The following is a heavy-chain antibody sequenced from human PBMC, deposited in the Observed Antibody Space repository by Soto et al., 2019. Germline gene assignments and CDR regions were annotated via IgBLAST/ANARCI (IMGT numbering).Heavy chain of an antibody. V-gene: IGHV3-30*18. CDR3: AKDRVLRFLEWLIDAFDI. CDR2: ISYDGSNK. J-gene: IGHJ3*02. Sequence: GGSLRLSCAASGFTFSSYGMHWVRQAPGKGLEWVAVISYDGSNKYYADSVKGRFTISRDNSKNTLYLQMNSLRAEDTAVYYCAKDRVLRFLEWLIDAFDIWGQGTMVTVSS. D-gene: IGHD3-3*01. CDR1: GFTFSSYG.